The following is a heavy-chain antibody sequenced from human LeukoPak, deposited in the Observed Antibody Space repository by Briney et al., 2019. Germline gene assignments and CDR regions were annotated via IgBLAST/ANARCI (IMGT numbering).Heavy chain of an antibody. Sequence: SETLSLTCTVSGGSISTYYWSWIRQPPGKGLEWIGYIYHSGSTKYNPSLKSRVTISVDTSKNQFSLKLSSVTAADTAVYYCAKNRRATVTFDAFDIWGQGTMVTVSS. CDR1: GGSISTYY. D-gene: IGHD4-17*01. V-gene: IGHV4-59*12. CDR3: AKNRRATVTFDAFDI. J-gene: IGHJ3*02. CDR2: IYHSGST.